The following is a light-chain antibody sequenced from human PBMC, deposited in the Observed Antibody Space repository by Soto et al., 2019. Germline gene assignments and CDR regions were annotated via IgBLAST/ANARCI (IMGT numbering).Light chain of an antibody. Sequence: EVVMTQSPASLSVSPGERVTLSCRASQNIRNNLAWYQQKPGQSPRLLISGASTREAGIPGRFTGSGSGTEFTLIISNLQSEDFAIYYCQQYNNWPPWTFGQGTKVELK. V-gene: IGKV3-15*01. J-gene: IGKJ1*01. CDR2: GAS. CDR1: QNIRNN. CDR3: QQYNNWPPWT.